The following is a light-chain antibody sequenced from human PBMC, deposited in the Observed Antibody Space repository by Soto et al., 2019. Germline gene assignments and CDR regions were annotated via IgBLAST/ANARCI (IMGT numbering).Light chain of an antibody. Sequence: KVMPAAPATPSVSPRATAPLSGRASQSISDTLAWYQQKPGQAPRLLIYGASNRATGIPDRFSGSGSGTDFTLTINRLEPEDFAVYYCQQYGSSGTFGQGTKVDI. CDR2: GAS. CDR1: QSISDT. V-gene: IGKV3-20*01. CDR3: QQYGSSGT. J-gene: IGKJ1*01.